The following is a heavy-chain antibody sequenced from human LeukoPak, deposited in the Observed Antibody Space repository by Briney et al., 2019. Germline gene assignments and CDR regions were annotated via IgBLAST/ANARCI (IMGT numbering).Heavy chain of an antibody. CDR2: ISYSGST. CDR1: GASISSDY. Sequence: PSETLSLTCTASGASISSDYWSWIRQPPGKGLELIGFISYSGSTTYNPSLKSRVTISVDTSRSQFSLKLTSVTAADTAVYYCARLASNNGWYWHFDVWSRGTLVTVSS. V-gene: IGHV4-59*08. CDR3: ARLASNNGWYWHFDV. J-gene: IGHJ2*01. D-gene: IGHD2-8*01.